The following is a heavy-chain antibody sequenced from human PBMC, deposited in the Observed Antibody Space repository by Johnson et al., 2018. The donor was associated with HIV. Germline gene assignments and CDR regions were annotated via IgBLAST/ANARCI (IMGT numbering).Heavy chain of an antibody. J-gene: IGHJ3*02. D-gene: IGHD6-6*01. CDR1: GFTVSTNY. CDR2: ISYDGSNK. CDR3: ARATRSSSSGRHDAFDI. Sequence: QVQLVESGGGVVQPGRSLRLSCAASGFTVSTNYMSWVRQAPGKGLEWVAVISYDGSNKYYADSVKGRFTISRDNSKNTRYLQMNSLRAEDTAVYYCARATRSSSSGRHDAFDIWGQGTMVTVSS. V-gene: IGHV3-30*03.